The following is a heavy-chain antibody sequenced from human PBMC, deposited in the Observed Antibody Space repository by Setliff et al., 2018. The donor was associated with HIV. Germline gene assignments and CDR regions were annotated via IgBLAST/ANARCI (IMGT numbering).Heavy chain of an antibody. Sequence: LSLTCAVYGGSFSGFYWNWIRQPPGKGLEWIGYISYTGSTNYNPSLKSRVTISVDTSKNQFSLKLSSVTAADTAVYYCAGGLHYGLGKFGYWGQGTLVTVSS. CDR1: GGSFSGFY. CDR2: ISYTGST. D-gene: IGHD3-10*01. CDR3: AGGLHYGLGKFGY. J-gene: IGHJ4*02. V-gene: IGHV4-59*01.